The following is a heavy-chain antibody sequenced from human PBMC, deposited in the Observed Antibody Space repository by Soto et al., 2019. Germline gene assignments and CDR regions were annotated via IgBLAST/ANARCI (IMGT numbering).Heavy chain of an antibody. V-gene: IGHV4-31*03. J-gene: IGHJ6*02. Sequence: SETLSLTCTVSGGPISSGGYYWSWIRQHPGKGLEWIGYIYYSGSTYYNPSLKSRVTISVDTSKNQFSLKLSSVTAADTAVYYCARLSSSFGAYYGMDVWGQGTTVTVSS. CDR2: IYYSGST. D-gene: IGHD6-6*01. CDR3: ARLSSSFGAYYGMDV. CDR1: GGPISSGGYY.